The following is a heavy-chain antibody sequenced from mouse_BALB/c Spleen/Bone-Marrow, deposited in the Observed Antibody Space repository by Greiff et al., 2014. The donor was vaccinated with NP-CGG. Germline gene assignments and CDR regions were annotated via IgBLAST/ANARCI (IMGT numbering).Heavy chain of an antibody. D-gene: IGHD1-1*01. CDR3: ARSEGIYYYGSSYAMDY. J-gene: IGHJ4*01. CDR1: DYSFTDYY. Sequence: LVKTGASVKISCKASDYSFTDYYIHWVKQTHGKSLEWIGYISCYNGATNYNQKFKGKATFTVDISSSAAYMQFSSLTSEDSAVYYCARSEGIYYYGSSYAMDYWGQGTSVTVSS. CDR2: ISCYNGAT. V-gene: IGHV1S34*01.